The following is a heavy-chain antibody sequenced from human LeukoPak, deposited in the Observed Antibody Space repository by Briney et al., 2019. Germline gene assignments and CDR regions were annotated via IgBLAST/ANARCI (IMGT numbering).Heavy chain of an antibody. D-gene: IGHD2-21*01. Sequence: PGGSQRLSCAASGFSFGSHPMNWVRQAPGKGLEWVSGITGSGDYTYYIDSVQGRFTISRDNSKNMLFLQMNSLGAEDTAVYYCARGVMAARLYYFDYWGRGILVTVSS. V-gene: IGHV3-23*01. J-gene: IGHJ4*02. CDR1: GFSFGSHP. CDR3: ARGVMAARLYYFDY. CDR2: ITGSGDYT.